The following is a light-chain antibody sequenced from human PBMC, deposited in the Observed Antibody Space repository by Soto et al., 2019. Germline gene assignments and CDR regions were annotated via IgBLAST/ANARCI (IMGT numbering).Light chain of an antibody. Sequence: EIVLTQSPDTLSLSPGERATLSCRASQSVSSSLLAWYQQKPGQAPRPLIYGASSRATGIPDRFSGSGSGTEFTLTISRLEPEDFAVYYCQLYDGSLFIFGHGTKVEVK. CDR1: QSVSSSL. CDR3: QLYDGSLFI. CDR2: GAS. V-gene: IGKV3-20*01. J-gene: IGKJ3*01.